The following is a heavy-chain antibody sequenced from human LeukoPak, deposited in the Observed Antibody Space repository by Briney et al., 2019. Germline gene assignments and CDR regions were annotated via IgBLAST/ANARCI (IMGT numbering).Heavy chain of an antibody. CDR1: GGSISSYY. Sequence: PSETLSLTCTVSGGSISSYYWSWIRQPAGKGLEWIGRIYTSGSTNYNPSLKSRVTMSVDTSKNQFSLKLSSVTAADTAVYCCAREALRFLEWPTTVGYFDYWGQGTLVTVSS. CDR2: IYTSGST. CDR3: AREALRFLEWPTTVGYFDY. V-gene: IGHV4-4*07. D-gene: IGHD3-3*01. J-gene: IGHJ4*02.